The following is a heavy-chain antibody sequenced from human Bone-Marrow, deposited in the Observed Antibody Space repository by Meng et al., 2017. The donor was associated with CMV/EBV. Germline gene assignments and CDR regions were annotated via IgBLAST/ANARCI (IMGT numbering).Heavy chain of an antibody. Sequence: ASVKVSCKASGYTFTGYYMHWVRQAPGQGLEWMGWINPNSGGTNYAQKFQGRVTLTRDTSIYTAFMDLSRLRFDDTAIYYCAANLYDVNSLRALDFWGQGARVTGSS. CDR3: AANLYDVNSLRALDF. CDR2: INPNSGGT. CDR1: GYTFTGYY. V-gene: IGHV1-2*02. J-gene: IGHJ4*02. D-gene: IGHD3-16*01.